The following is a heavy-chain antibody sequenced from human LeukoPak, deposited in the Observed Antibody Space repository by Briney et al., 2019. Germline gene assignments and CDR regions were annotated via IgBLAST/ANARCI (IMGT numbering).Heavy chain of an antibody. Sequence: RPSETLSLTCAVYGGSFSGYYWSWIRQPPGKGLEWIGEINHSGSTNYNPSLKSRVTISVDTSKNQFSLKLSSVTAADTAVYYCARMINWNYFRTQRWVAAFDIWGQGTMVTVSS. CDR1: GGSFSGYY. CDR3: ARMINWNYFRTQRWVAAFDI. J-gene: IGHJ3*02. V-gene: IGHV4-34*01. D-gene: IGHD1-7*01. CDR2: INHSGST.